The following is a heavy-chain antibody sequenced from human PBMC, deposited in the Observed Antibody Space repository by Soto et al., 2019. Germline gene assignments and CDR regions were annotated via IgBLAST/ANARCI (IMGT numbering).Heavy chain of an antibody. CDR2: INHSGST. J-gene: IGHJ6*02. Sequence: SETLSLTCAVYGGSFSGYYWSWIRQPPGKGLEWIGEINHSGSTNYNPSLKSRVTISVDTTKNQFSLKLSSVTAADTAVYFCARGGAIEAAPKGDYYGLDVWGQGTTVTVSS. CDR1: GGSFSGYY. V-gene: IGHV4-34*01. D-gene: IGHD6-13*01. CDR3: ARGGAIEAAPKGDYYGLDV.